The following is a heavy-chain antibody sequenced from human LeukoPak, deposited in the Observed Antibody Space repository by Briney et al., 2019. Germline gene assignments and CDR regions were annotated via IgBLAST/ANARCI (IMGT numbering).Heavy chain of an antibody. J-gene: IGHJ4*02. V-gene: IGHV3-21*01. D-gene: IGHD6-13*01. CDR2: ISGSSGYI. CDR1: GFTFSSYS. CDR3: ARGGPAAGRFDY. Sequence: PGGSLRLSRAASGFTFSSYSMNWVRQAPGKGLEWVSFISGSSGYIYYADSVKGRFTISRDNAKNSLYLQMNSLRDEDTAVYYCARGGPAAGRFDYWGQGTLVTVSS.